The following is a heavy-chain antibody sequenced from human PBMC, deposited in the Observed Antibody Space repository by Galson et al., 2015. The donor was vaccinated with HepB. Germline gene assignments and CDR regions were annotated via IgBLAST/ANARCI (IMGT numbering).Heavy chain of an antibody. Sequence: SLRLSCAASGFTFSSYAMSWVRQAPGKGLEWVSAISDNGGYTNYADSVKGRFTISRDNSENTLYLQMNSLRAEDTAVYYCASQKIISGYYTSLVYWGQGTLVTVSS. D-gene: IGHD3-22*01. CDR1: GFTFSSYA. CDR2: ISDNGGYT. V-gene: IGHV3-23*01. J-gene: IGHJ4*02. CDR3: ASQKIISGYYTSLVY.